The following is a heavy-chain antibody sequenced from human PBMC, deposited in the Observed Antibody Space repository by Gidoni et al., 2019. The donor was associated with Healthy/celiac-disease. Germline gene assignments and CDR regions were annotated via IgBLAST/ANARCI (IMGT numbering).Heavy chain of an antibody. CDR2: ISYDGSNK. CDR1: GFTFSSYG. J-gene: IGHJ4*02. Sequence: QVQLVESGGGVVQPGRSLRLSCAASGFTFSSYGMHWVRQAPGKGLEWVAVISYDGSNKYYADSVKGRFTISRDNSKNTLYLQMNSLRAEDTAVYYCAKGDYGETTPPFDYWGQGTLVTVSS. CDR3: AKGDYGETTPPFDY. D-gene: IGHD4-17*01. V-gene: IGHV3-30*18.